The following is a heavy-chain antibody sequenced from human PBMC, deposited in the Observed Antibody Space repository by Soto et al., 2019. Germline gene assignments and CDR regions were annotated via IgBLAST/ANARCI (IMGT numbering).Heavy chain of an antibody. V-gene: IGHV3-30*18. Sequence: GGSLRLSCAASGFTFSSYGMHWVRQAPGKGLEWVAVISYDGSNKYYADSVKGRFTISRDNSKNTLYLQMNSLRAEDTAVYYCAKGHRVYYYYYGMDVWGQGTTVTVSS. CDR3: AKGHRVYYYYYGMDV. CDR1: GFTFSSYG. CDR2: ISYDGSNK. J-gene: IGHJ6*02. D-gene: IGHD3-16*02.